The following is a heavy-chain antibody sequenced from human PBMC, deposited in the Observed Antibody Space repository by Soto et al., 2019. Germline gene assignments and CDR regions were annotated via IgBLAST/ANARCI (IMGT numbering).Heavy chain of an antibody. CDR2: INPSGGST. D-gene: IGHD3-22*01. Sequence: ASVKVSCKASGYTFTSYGINWVRQAPGQGLEWMGIINPSGGSTSYAQKFQGRVTMTRDTSTSTVYMELSSLRSEDTAVYYCARGGITMIVVVIRDDAFDIWGQGTMVTVS. V-gene: IGHV1-46*01. CDR3: ARGGITMIVVVIRDDAFDI. CDR1: GYTFTSYG. J-gene: IGHJ3*02.